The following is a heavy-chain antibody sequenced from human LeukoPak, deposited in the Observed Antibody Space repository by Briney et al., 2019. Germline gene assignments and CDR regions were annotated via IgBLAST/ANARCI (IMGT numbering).Heavy chain of an antibody. CDR2: INHSGST. CDR3: ARQDSSSWVRYNWFDP. J-gene: IGHJ5*02. V-gene: IGHV4-34*01. CDR1: GGSFSGYY. D-gene: IGHD6-13*01. Sequence: RSSETLSLTCAVYGGSFSGYYWSWIRQPPGKGLEWIGEINHSGSTNYNPSLKSRVTISVDTSKNQFSLKLSSVTAADTAVYYCARQDSSSWVRYNWFDPWGQGTLVTVSS.